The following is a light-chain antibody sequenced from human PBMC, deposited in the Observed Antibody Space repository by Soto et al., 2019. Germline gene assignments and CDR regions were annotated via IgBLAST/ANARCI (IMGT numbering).Light chain of an antibody. J-gene: IGLJ2*01. CDR3: LSYAGSIHLV. CDR2: EVN. Sequence: QSVLTQPPSASGSPGQSVTISCTGTSSDVGGYNYVSWYQQHPGQAPKLMIYEVNKRPSGVPDRFSGSKSGNTASLTVSGLQAEDEADYYCLSYAGSIHLVFGGGTKVTVL. CDR1: SSDVGGYNY. V-gene: IGLV2-8*01.